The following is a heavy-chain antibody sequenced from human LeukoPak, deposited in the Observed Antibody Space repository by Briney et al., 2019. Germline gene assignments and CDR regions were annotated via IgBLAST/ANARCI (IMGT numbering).Heavy chain of an antibody. J-gene: IGHJ4*02. Sequence: GGSLRLSCAASGFTFSSYAMSWVRQAPGKGLEWVSAISGSGGSTYYADSVKGRFTISRDNSKNTLYLQMNSLRAEDTAVYYCAKGLRFLEWLLYFDYWGQGTLVTVSS. CDR3: AKGLRFLEWLLYFDY. CDR1: GFTFSSYA. D-gene: IGHD3-3*01. CDR2: ISGSGGST. V-gene: IGHV3-23*01.